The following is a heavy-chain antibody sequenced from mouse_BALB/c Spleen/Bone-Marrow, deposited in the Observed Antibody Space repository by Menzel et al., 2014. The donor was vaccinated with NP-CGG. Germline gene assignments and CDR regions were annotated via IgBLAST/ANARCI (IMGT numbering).Heavy chain of an antibody. V-gene: IGHV1-77*01. D-gene: IGHD3-1*01. CDR3: ARGLGLPFYAMDY. CDR2: IYPGSGST. CDR1: GYTFTDYV. J-gene: IGHJ4*01. Sequence: QVQLKESGPELVKPGASVKMSCKASGYTFTDYVTSWVKQRTGQGLEWIGEIYPGSGSTYYNEKFKGKATLTADKSSNTAYMQLSSLTSEDSAVYFCARGLGLPFYAMDYWGQGTSVTVSS.